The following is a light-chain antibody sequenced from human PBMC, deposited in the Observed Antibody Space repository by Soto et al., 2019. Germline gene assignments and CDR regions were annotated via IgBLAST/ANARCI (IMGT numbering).Light chain of an antibody. Sequence: QAVVTQPPSVSAAPGQKVTISCSGSSSNIGNNYVSWYQQLPGTAPKLLIYENNKRPSGIPDRFSGSKSGTSATLGITGLQTGDEADYYCGTWDTSLRRVFGGGTKVTVL. CDR3: GTWDTSLRRV. V-gene: IGLV1-51*02. CDR1: SSNIGNNY. CDR2: ENN. J-gene: IGLJ3*02.